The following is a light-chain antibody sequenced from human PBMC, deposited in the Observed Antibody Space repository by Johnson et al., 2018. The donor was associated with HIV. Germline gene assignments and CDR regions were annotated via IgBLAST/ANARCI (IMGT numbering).Light chain of an antibody. CDR2: ENN. V-gene: IGLV1-51*02. J-gene: IGLJ1*01. CDR3: GTWDSSLNSFV. Sequence: QPVLTQPPSVSAAPGQKVTISCSGSSSNIGNNYVSWYQQLPGTAPKLLIYENNKRPSGIPDRFSDSQSGPSATLGITGLQTGDEADYYCGTWDSSLNSFVFVAGTRVTVL. CDR1: SSNIGNNY.